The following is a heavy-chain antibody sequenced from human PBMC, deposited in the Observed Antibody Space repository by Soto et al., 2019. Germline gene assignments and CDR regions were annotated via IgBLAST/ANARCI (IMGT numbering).Heavy chain of an antibody. CDR1: GFTFSSYA. CDR2: ISGSGGST. Sequence: GGSLRLFCAASGFTFSSYAMTWVRQAPGKGLEWVSAISGSGGSTYYADSVKGRFTISRDNSKNTLYLQMNSLRAEDTAVYYSAKGLAGSGTYFDYGGQGTLVTVS. CDR3: AKGLAGSGTYFDY. V-gene: IGHV3-23*01. D-gene: IGHD1-26*01. J-gene: IGHJ4*02.